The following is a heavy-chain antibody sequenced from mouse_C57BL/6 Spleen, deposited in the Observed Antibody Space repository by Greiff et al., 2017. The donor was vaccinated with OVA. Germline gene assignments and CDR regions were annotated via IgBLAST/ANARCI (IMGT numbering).Heavy chain of an antibody. CDR3: ARGLLSWFAY. CDR1: GFTFSDYG. CDR2: ISSGSSTI. Sequence: VQLKESGGGLVKPGGSLKLSCAASGFTFSDYGMHWVRQAPEKGLEWVAYISSGSSTIYYADTVKGRFTISRDNAKNTLFLQMTSLRSEDTAMYYCARGLLSWFAYWGQGTLVTVAA. D-gene: IGHD1-1*01. J-gene: IGHJ3*01. V-gene: IGHV5-17*01.